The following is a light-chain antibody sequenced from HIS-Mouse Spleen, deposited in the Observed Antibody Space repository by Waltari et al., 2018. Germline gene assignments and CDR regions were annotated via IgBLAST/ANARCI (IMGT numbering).Light chain of an antibody. V-gene: IGLV2-23*01. CDR3: CSYAGWV. Sequence: QSALTQPASVSGSPGQSIPISCTGTSSDVGSYNLFSWYQQHPGKAPKLKIYDGSKRPSGVSNRFSGSKSGNTASLTISGLQAEDEADYYCCSYAGWVFGGGTKLTVL. CDR2: DGS. J-gene: IGLJ3*02. CDR1: SSDVGSYNL.